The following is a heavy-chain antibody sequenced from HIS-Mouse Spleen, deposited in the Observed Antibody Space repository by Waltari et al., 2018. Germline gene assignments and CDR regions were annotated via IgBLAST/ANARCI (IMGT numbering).Heavy chain of an antibody. Sequence: QVQLQESGPGLVKPSETLSLTCTVSGGSISSYYWSWIRQPPGKGLEWIGYIYYSGSPNYNPSLKSRVTISVDTSKNQFSLKLSSVTAADTAVYYCARLTGVYYFDYWGQGTLVTVSS. CDR2: IYYSGSP. J-gene: IGHJ4*02. D-gene: IGHD7-27*01. CDR3: ARLTGVYYFDY. V-gene: IGHV4-59*01. CDR1: GGSISSYY.